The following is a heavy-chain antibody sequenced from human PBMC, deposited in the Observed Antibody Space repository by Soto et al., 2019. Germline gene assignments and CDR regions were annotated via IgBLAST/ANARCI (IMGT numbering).Heavy chain of an antibody. J-gene: IGHJ6*02. CDR2: INHSGST. V-gene: IGHV4-34*01. CDR1: GGSFSGYY. Sequence: SETLSLTCAVYGGSFSGYYWSWIRQPPGKGLEWIGEINHSGSTNYNPSLKSRVTISVDTSKNQFSLKLSSVTAADTAVYYCVRGGVAARQNYYYYYGMDVRGQGPNVPVSS. D-gene: IGHD6-6*01. CDR3: VRGGVAARQNYYYYYGMDV.